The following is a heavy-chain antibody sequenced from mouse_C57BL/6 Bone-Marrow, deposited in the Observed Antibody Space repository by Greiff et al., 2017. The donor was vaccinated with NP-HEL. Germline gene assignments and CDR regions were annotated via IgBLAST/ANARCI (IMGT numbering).Heavy chain of an antibody. J-gene: IGHJ2*01. CDR3: ARGGNYEDFDY. CDR1: GYTFTDYY. CDR2: INPNNGGT. V-gene: IGHV1-26*01. Sequence: EVQLQQSGPELVKPGASVKISCKASGYTFTDYYMNWVKQSHGKSLEWIGDINPNNGGTSYNQKFKGKATLTVDKSSSTAYMELRSLTSEDSAVYDCARGGNYEDFDYWGQGTTLTVSS. D-gene: IGHD2-1*01.